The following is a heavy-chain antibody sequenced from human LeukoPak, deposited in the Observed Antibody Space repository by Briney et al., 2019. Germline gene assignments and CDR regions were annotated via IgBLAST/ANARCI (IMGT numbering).Heavy chain of an antibody. V-gene: IGHV3-73*01. J-gene: IGHJ4*02. CDR1: GFTFSGSA. Sequence: GGSLRLSCAASGFTFSGSAMHWVRQASGKGLEWVGRIRSKANSYATAYAASVKGRFTISRDDSKNTAYLHMNSLKTEDTAVYYCTYLYDYGDYVPDYWGQGTLVTVSS. D-gene: IGHD4-17*01. CDR3: TYLYDYGDYVPDY. CDR2: IRSKANSYAT.